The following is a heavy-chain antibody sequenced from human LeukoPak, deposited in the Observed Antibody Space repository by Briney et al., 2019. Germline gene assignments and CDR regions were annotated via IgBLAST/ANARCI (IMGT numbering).Heavy chain of an antibody. CDR3: VRSRDGYNYFDY. D-gene: IGHD5-24*01. J-gene: IGHJ4*02. CDR2: INPSSGST. CDR1: GYTFTNYY. V-gene: IGHV1-46*01. Sequence: ASVKVSCKASGYTFTNYYMHWVRQAPGQGLKWMGIINPSSGSTGYAQKFQGRVTMTRDTSTSTVYMDLSSLKSEDTAVYYCVRSRDGYNYFDYWGQGTLVTVSS.